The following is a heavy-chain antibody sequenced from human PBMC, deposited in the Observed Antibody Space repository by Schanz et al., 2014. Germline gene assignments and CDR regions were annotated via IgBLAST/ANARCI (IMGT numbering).Heavy chain of an antibody. CDR1: GFSIRNHD. D-gene: IGHD3-10*01. CDR2: IGTAGDT. J-gene: IGHJ4*02. CDR3: ARVPYGSGSYWDY. V-gene: IGHV3-13*04. Sequence: VQLVESGGGVVQPGRSLRLSCAASGFSIRNHDMHWVRQATGAGLEWVSAIGTAGDTFYLDSVKGRFTISRENAKNSLYLQMNSPRAGDTAVYYCARVPYGSGSYWDYWGQGTLVTVSS.